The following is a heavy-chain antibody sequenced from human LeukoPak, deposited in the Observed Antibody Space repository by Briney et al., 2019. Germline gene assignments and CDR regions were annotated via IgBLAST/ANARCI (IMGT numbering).Heavy chain of an antibody. CDR2: INHSGST. V-gene: IGHV4-34*01. J-gene: IGHJ4*02. CDR1: GGSFSGYY. CDR3: ATDDILTGYYNSWVY. Sequence: SETLSLTCAVYGGSFSGYYWSWIRQPPGKGPEWNGEINHSGSTNYNPSLKSRVTISVDTSKNQFSLKLSSVTAADTAVYYCATDDILTGYYNSWVYWGQGTLVTVSS. D-gene: IGHD3-9*01.